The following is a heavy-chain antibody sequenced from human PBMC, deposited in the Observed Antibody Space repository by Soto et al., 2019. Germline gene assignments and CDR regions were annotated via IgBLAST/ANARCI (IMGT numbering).Heavy chain of an antibody. Sequence: QVQLVESGGGVVQPGRSLRLSCAASGFTFSSYAMHWVRQAPGKGLEWVAVISYDGSNKYYADSVKGRFTISRDNSKNTLYLQMNSLRAEDTAVYYCARDSSSVGGYYLDHWGQGTLVTVSS. J-gene: IGHJ4*02. CDR3: ARDSSSVGGYYLDH. CDR1: GFTFSSYA. V-gene: IGHV3-30-3*01. CDR2: ISYDGSNK. D-gene: IGHD2-15*01.